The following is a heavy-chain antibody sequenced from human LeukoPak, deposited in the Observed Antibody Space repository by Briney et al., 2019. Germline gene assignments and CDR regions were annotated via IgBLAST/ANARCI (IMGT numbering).Heavy chain of an antibody. Sequence: ASVKVSCKASGYTFTGYYMHWVRQAPGQGLEWMGWINPNSGGTNYAQKFQGRVTMTRDTSISTAYMELSRLRSDDTAVYYCAVVATASGAFDIWGQGTMVTVSS. V-gene: IGHV1-2*02. J-gene: IGHJ3*02. CDR2: INPNSGGT. CDR3: AVVATASGAFDI. CDR1: GYTFTGYY. D-gene: IGHD2-21*02.